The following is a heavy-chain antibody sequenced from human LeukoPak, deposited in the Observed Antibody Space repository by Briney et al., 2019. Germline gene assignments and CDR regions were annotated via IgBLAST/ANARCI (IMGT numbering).Heavy chain of an antibody. Sequence: ASVKFSCKASGYTFTSYYMHWVRQAPGQGLEWMGIINPSGGSTSYAQKFQGRVTMTRDTSTSTVYMELSSLRSEDTAVYYCASTQDITIFGVVIRGWFDPWGQGTLVTVSS. CDR1: GYTFTSYY. V-gene: IGHV1-46*01. CDR3: ASTQDITIFGVVIRGWFDP. J-gene: IGHJ5*02. CDR2: INPSGGST. D-gene: IGHD3-3*01.